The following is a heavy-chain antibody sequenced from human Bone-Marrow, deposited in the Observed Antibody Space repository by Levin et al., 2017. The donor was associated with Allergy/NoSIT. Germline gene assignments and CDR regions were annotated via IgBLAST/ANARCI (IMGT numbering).Heavy chain of an antibody. Sequence: GGSLRLSCQGGGYDFSTYWIGWVRQMPGKGLEWMGNIYPGDSDTRYSPSFEGHVIISVDTSIHTAFLKWSSLKASDTAMYYCARLPRRITGTNPDDAFDIWGQGTMVTVSP. V-gene: IGHV5-51*01. CDR3: ARLPRRITGTNPDDAFDI. D-gene: IGHD1/OR15-1a*01. CDR2: IYPGDSDT. J-gene: IGHJ3*02. CDR1: GYDFSTYW.